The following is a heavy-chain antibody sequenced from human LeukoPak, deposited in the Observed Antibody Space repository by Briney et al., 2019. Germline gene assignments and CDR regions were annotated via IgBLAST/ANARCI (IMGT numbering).Heavy chain of an antibody. J-gene: IGHJ4*02. V-gene: IGHV1-2*02. CDR3: ATRGLTGDF. D-gene: IGHD1-20*01. CDR2: ISPDTGGT. Sequence: GASVKVSCKAFGYSFTDYFMHWVRQAPGQGLEWMGWISPDTGGTNYAQKFQGRVTMTRDTSISTASMELSGLRSDDTAVYHCATRGLTGDFWGQGTLVTVSS. CDR1: GYSFTDYF.